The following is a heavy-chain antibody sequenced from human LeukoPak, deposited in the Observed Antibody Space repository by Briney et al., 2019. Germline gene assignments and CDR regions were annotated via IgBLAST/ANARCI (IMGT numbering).Heavy chain of an antibody. CDR1: GFTVSSNY. CDR2: IYSGGST. Sequence: GWSLRLSCAASGFTVSSNYMSWVRQAPGRGLEWVSVIYSGGSTYYADSVKGRFTISRDNSKNTVDLQMNNLRAEDTAVYYCARVVGQLPHLADYWGQGTLVTVSS. CDR3: ARVVGQLPHLADY. J-gene: IGHJ4*02. V-gene: IGHV3-53*01. D-gene: IGHD2-2*01.